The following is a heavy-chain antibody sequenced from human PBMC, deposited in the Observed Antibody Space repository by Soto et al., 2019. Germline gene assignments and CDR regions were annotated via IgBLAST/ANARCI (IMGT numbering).Heavy chain of an antibody. CDR1: DGSISHFY. CDR3: ARESNYYDSSGYYRFYFDY. CDR2: IYYSGST. V-gene: IGHV4-59*01. Sequence: PSETLSLTCTVTDGSISHFYWIWIRQPPGKGLEWIGYIYYSGSTNYNPSLKNRVTISVDTSKNQFSLRLSSVTAADTAVYYCARESNYYDSSGYYRFYFDYWGQGTLVTVSS. D-gene: IGHD3-22*01. J-gene: IGHJ4*02.